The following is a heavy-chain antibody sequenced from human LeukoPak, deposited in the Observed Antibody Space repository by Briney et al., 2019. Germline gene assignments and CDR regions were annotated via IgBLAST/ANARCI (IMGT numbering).Heavy chain of an antibody. D-gene: IGHD6-19*01. Sequence: SETLSLTCSVSGGPISSYCWSWIRQPPGKGLEWIGCIYHSESTNYNPSLKSRVTLSIDTSKSQFSLKLSSVTAADTAVYYCARDPVYSSGWSHYWYFDLWGRGTLVTVSS. CDR3: ARDPVYSSGWSHYWYFDL. V-gene: IGHV4-59*01. CDR2: IYHSEST. CDR1: GGPISSYC. J-gene: IGHJ2*01.